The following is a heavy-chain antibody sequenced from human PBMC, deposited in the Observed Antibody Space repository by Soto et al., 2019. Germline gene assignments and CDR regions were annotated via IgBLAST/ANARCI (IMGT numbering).Heavy chain of an antibody. CDR1: GFTFSSYS. V-gene: IGHV3-21*04. J-gene: IGHJ4*02. CDR3: AKERATTTAFDY. D-gene: IGHD4-17*01. Sequence: GGSLRLSCAVSGFTFSSYSMNWVRQAPGKGLEWVSSIGGSGGYIYYADSVKGRFTISRDNTKNSLYLQMNSLRAEDTAVYYCAKERATTTAFDYWGQGALVTVSS. CDR2: IGGSGGYI.